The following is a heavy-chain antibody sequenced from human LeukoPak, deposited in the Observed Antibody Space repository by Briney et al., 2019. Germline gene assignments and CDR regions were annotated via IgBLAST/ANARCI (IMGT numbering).Heavy chain of an antibody. V-gene: IGHV1-18*01. CDR3: AREALLWFGELPLYYFDY. CDR2: ISAYNGNT. D-gene: IGHD3-10*01. Sequence: GASVKVSCKASGYTFTSYGISWVRQAPGQGLEWMGWISAYNGNTNYAQKLQGRVTMTTDTSTSTAYMELRSLRSDDTAVYYCAREALLWFGELPLYYFDYWGQGTLVTVSS. CDR1: GYTFTSYG. J-gene: IGHJ4*02.